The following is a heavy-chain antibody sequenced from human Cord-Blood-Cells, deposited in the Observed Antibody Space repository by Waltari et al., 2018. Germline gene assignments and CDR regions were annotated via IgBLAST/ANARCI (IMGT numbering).Heavy chain of an antibody. CDR1: GGTCSCYA. CDR2: VMPSFGTT. CDR3: ARVFSWSNYYYYCMDV. J-gene: IGHJ6*02. Sequence: QVQLVQSGAEVKKPGCSVKVSCKASGGTCSCYAIHWVCHAPGHGLEWMGGVMPSFGTTTYPQKSKGRVTINGDKTTSTAYMERSSLISEDTAVYDCARVFSWSNYYYYCMDVWGHGTTVTVSS. V-gene: IGHV1-69*06. D-gene: IGHD1-26*01.